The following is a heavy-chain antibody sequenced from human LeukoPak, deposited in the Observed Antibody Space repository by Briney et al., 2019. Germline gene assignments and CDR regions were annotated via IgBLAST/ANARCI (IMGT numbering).Heavy chain of an antibody. CDR1: GFTFSRYD. J-gene: IGHJ4*02. D-gene: IGHD4-17*01. Sequence: PGGSLRLSCAASGFTFSRYDMSWVRQAPGKGLEGVSGISDTGESTYYVDSVKGRFTISRDNSKNTLYLQMNSLRAEDTAVYHCAKERTETTAYFDYWGQGTLVTVSS. CDR3: AKERTETTAYFDY. CDR2: ISDTGEST. V-gene: IGHV3-23*01.